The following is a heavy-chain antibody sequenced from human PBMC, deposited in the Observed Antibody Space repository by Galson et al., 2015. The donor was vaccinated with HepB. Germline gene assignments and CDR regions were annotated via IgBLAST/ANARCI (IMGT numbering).Heavy chain of an antibody. V-gene: IGHV7-4-1*02. CDR1: GYTVTTYA. CDR2: INTNTGNP. CDR3: ARDRVHYDSSGYPGLGY. D-gene: IGHD3-22*01. J-gene: IGHJ4*02. Sequence: SVKVSCKASGYTVTTYAMNWVRQAPGQGLEWMGWINTNTGNPSYAQGFTGRFVFSLDTSVNTAYLQISSLKAEDTAVYYCARDRVHYDSSGYPGLGYWGQGTLVTVSS.